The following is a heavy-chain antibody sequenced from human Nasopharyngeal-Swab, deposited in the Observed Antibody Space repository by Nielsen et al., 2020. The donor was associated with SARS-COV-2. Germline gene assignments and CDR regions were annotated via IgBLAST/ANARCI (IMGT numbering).Heavy chain of an antibody. CDR3: ARDIGVGLLDAFDI. D-gene: IGHD2/OR15-2a*01. Sequence: SETLSLTCTVSGDSISSRSYYWSWIRQPAGKGLEYIGRMYVSGSTDYNPSLRNRVTISADTSKNQFSLKLSSVTAADTAVYYCARDIGVGLLDAFDIWGQGTMVTVSS. J-gene: IGHJ3*02. CDR2: MYVSGST. CDR1: GDSISSRSYY. V-gene: IGHV4-61*10.